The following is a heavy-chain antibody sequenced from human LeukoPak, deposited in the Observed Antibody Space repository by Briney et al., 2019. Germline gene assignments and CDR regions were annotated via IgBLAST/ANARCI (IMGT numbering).Heavy chain of an antibody. J-gene: IGHJ5*02. D-gene: IGHD2/OR15-2a*01. CDR1: GGSISSSSYY. Sequence: SETLSLTCTVYGGSISSSSYYWGWIRQPPGKGLEWIGSIYYSGSTYYNPSLKSRVTISVDTSKNQFSLKLSSVTAADTAVYYCARGFTLFDPWGQGTLVTVSS. V-gene: IGHV4-39*07. CDR2: IYYSGST. CDR3: ARGFTLFDP.